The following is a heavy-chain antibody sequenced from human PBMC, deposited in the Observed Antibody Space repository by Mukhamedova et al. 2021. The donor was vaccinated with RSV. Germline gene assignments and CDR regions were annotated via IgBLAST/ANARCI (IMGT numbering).Heavy chain of an antibody. J-gene: IGHJ2*01. V-gene: IGHV3-74*01. CDR3: ARVSTSRKTYDWYFDL. D-gene: IGHD2-2*01. Sequence: SYADSVKGRFTISRDNAKNTLYLQMNSLRAEDMAVYYCARVSTSRKTYDWYFDLWGRGTLVTVSS.